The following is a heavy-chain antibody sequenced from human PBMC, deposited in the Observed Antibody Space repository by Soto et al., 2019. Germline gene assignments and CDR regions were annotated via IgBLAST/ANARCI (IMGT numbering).Heavy chain of an antibody. J-gene: IGHJ5*02. V-gene: IGHV4-34*01. CDR3: ARGVRIWFGYSAGAQLYNWFDP. Sequence: QVQLQQWGAGLLKPSETLSLTCAVYGGSFSGYYWSWIRQPPGKGLEWIGEINHSGSTNYNPSLKSRVTISVDTSKNQFSLKLSSVTAADTAVYYCARGVRIWFGYSAGAQLYNWFDPWGQGTLVTVSS. CDR2: INHSGST. CDR1: GGSFSGYY. D-gene: IGHD3-10*01.